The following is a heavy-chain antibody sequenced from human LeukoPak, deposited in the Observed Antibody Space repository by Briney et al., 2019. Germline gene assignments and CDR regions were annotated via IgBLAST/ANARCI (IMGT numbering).Heavy chain of an antibody. J-gene: IGHJ5*02. V-gene: IGHV4-61*02. D-gene: IGHD6-6*01. Sequence: KPSETLSLTCTVSGGSISSGSYYWSWIRQPAGKGLEWIGRIYTSGSTNYNPSLKSRVTISVDTSKNQFSLKLSSVTAADTAVYYCARGVFSSPYNWFDPWGQGTLVTVSS. CDR1: GGSISSGSYY. CDR3: ARGVFSSPYNWFDP. CDR2: IYTSGST.